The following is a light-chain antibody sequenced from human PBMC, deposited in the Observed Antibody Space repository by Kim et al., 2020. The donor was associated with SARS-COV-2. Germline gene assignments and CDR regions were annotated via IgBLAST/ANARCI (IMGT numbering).Light chain of an antibody. CDR2: DVS. CDR1: SSDVGGYNY. CDR3: SSYTSSSTLV. Sequence: GQSITISCTGTSSDVGGYNYVSWYQQHPGKAPTLMIYDVSNRPSGVSNRFSGSKSGNTASLTISGLQAEDEADYYCSSYTSSSTLVFGGGTQLTVL. J-gene: IGLJ2*01. V-gene: IGLV2-14*03.